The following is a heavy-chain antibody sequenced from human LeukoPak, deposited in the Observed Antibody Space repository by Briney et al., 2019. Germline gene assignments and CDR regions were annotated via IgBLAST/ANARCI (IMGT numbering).Heavy chain of an antibody. V-gene: IGHV4-61*02. CDR2: IYTSGST. CDR1: GNSISSGDNY. D-gene: IGHD1-26*01. Sequence: SETLSLTCTVSGNSISSGDNYWSWIRQPAGKGLEWIGRIYTSGSTNYNPSLKSRVTISVDTSKNQFSLKLSSVTAADTAVYYCARVEVGADDFDYFQHWGQGTLVTVSS. CDR3: ARVEVGADDFDYFQH. J-gene: IGHJ1*01.